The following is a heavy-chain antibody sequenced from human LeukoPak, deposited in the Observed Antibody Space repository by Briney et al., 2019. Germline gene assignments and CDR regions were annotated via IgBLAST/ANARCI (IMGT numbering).Heavy chain of an antibody. V-gene: IGHV3-33*01. CDR2: IWYDGSNK. D-gene: IGHD3-9*01. Sequence: GRSLRLSCAASGFTFSSYGMHWVRQAPGKGLEWVAVIWYDGSNKYYADSVKGRFTISRDNSKNTLYLQMNSLRAEDTAVYYCARDSDPHYTLRYFDRGMDVWGQGTTVTVSS. J-gene: IGHJ6*02. CDR3: ARDSDPHYTLRYFDRGMDV. CDR1: GFTFSSYG.